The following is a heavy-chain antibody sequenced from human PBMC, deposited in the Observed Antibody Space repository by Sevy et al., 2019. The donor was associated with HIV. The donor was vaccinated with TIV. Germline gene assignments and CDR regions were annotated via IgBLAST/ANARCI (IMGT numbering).Heavy chain of an antibody. Sequence: GGSLRLSCAASGFTFSNYAMSWVRQAPGKGLEWVSAIGGRDGGTYYADSVKGRFTISRDNSKNTLYLQMNSLRAEDTAVYYCARGPDYYDRSGYYYQWGQGTLVTVSS. CDR1: GFTFSNYA. D-gene: IGHD3-22*01. CDR3: ARGPDYYDRSGYYYQ. J-gene: IGHJ4*02. CDR2: IGGRDGGT. V-gene: IGHV3-23*01.